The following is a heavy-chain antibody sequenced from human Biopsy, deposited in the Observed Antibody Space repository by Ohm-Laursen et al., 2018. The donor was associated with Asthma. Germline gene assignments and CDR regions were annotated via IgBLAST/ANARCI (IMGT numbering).Heavy chain of an antibody. CDR2: IYYNGRT. CDR3: ARWGSFGFDY. V-gene: IGHV4-39*07. Sequence: SDTLSLTWPVSGGSISSSSYYWGWIRQPPGKGLEWIGSIYYNGRTYYNPSLKSRVTISVDTSKNQFSLNLSSVTAADTAVYYCARWGSFGFDYWGQGTLVTVSS. J-gene: IGHJ4*02. D-gene: IGHD7-27*01. CDR1: GGSISSSSYY.